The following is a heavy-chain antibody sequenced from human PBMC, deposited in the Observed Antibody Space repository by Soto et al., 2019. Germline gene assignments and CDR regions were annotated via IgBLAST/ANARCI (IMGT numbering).Heavy chain of an antibody. V-gene: IGHV3-21*01. Sequence: EVQLVESGGGLVKPGGSLRLSCAASGFTFSSYSMNWVRQAPGKGLEWVSSISSSSSYINYADSVKGRFTISRDNAKNSLYLQMNSLRAEDTAVYYCARDSIASVAGTAFDIWGQGTMVTVSS. D-gene: IGHD6-19*01. J-gene: IGHJ3*02. CDR3: ARDSIASVAGTAFDI. CDR2: ISSSSSYI. CDR1: GFTFSSYS.